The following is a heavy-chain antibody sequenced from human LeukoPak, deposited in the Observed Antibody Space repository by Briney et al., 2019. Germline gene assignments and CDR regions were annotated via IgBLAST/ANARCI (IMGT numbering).Heavy chain of an antibody. CDR3: ARPIVGATTDAFDI. V-gene: IGHV4-30-2*01. CDR2: IYHSGST. D-gene: IGHD1-26*01. CDR1: GGSISSGGYY. J-gene: IGHJ4*02. Sequence: SEALSLTCTVSGGSISSGGYYWSWIRQPPGKGLEWIGYIYHSGSTYYNPSLKSRVTISVDRSKNQFSLKLSSVTAADTAVYYCARPIVGATTDAFDIWGQGTLVTVSS.